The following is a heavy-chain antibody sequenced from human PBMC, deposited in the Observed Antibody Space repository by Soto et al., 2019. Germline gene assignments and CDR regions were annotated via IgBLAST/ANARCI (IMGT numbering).Heavy chain of an antibody. D-gene: IGHD3-10*01. J-gene: IGHJ3*02. V-gene: IGHV3-21*01. Sequence: EVQLVESGGGLVKPGGSLRLSCAASGFTFSSYSMNWVRQAPGKRLEWVSSISSSSSYIYYTDSVKGRFTISRDNAKNSLYLQMNSLRAEDTAVYYCARSGDAFDIWGQGTMVTVSS. CDR2: ISSSSSYI. CDR1: GFTFSSYS. CDR3: ARSGDAFDI.